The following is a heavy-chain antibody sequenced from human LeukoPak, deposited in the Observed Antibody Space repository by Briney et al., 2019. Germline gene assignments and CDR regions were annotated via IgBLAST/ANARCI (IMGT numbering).Heavy chain of an antibody. D-gene: IGHD2-2*01. V-gene: IGHV4-34*01. CDR3: ARGLKYCSSTSCYRFDP. CDR2: INHSGST. Sequence: SETLSLTCAVYGGSFSGYYWSWIRQPSGKGLEWIGEINHSGSTNYNPSLKSRVTISVDTSKNQFSLKLSSVTAADTAVYYCARGLKYCSSTSCYRFDPWGQGTLVTVSS. CDR1: GGSFSGYY. J-gene: IGHJ5*02.